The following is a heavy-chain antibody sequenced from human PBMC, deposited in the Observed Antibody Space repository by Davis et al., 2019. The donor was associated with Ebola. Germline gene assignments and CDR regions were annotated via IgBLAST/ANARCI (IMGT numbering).Heavy chain of an antibody. D-gene: IGHD3-10*01. Sequence: AASVKVSCKASDYTFTSYGISWVRQAPGQGLEWMGWISAYNGNTNYAQKLQGRVTMTTDTPTSTAYMELRSLRSDDTAVYYCARDRAMVRGVIITYYGMDVWGQGTTVTVSS. CDR2: ISAYNGNT. CDR3: ARDRAMVRGVIITYYGMDV. J-gene: IGHJ6*02. V-gene: IGHV1-18*01. CDR1: DYTFTSYG.